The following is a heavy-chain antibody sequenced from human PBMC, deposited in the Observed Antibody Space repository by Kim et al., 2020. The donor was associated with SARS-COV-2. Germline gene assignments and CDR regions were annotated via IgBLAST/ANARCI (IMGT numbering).Heavy chain of an antibody. V-gene: IGHV3-48*02. Sequence: TIYYADSVKGRFTISRDNAKNALYLQMNSRRDEDTAVYYCAREGHYGGILWGQGTLVTVSS. CDR2: TI. CDR3: AREGHYGGIL. D-gene: IGHD4-17*01. J-gene: IGHJ4*02.